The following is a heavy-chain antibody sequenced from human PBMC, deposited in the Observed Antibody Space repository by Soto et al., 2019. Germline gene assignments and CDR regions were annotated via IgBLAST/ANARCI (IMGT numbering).Heavy chain of an antibody. Sequence: EVQLVESGGGLVKPGGSLRLSCAASGFTFSSYSMNWVRQAPGKGLEWVSSISSSSSYIYYADSVKGRFTISRDNAKNSLYLQMNSLRAEDTAVYYCARVYLMRQWLAPYYYYGMDVWGQGTTVTVSS. CDR1: GFTFSSYS. V-gene: IGHV3-21*01. CDR2: ISSSSSYI. J-gene: IGHJ6*02. D-gene: IGHD6-19*01. CDR3: ARVYLMRQWLAPYYYYGMDV.